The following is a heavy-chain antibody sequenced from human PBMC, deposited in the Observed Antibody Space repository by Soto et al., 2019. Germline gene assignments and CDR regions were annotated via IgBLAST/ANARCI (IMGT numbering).Heavy chain of an antibody. CDR1: GFTFSNYD. CDR3: AKGSIVAGAIRYDLDY. Sequence: EVQLLNSGGGLVQPGGSLRLSCAASGFTFSNYDMNWVRQAPVKGLEWVSAISGRGSSTYYADSVKGRFTISRDDYKNTAYVQMNSLRAEDTAVYYCAKGSIVAGAIRYDLDYWGQGTLVTVSS. J-gene: IGHJ4*02. CDR2: ISGRGSST. D-gene: IGHD2-2*01. V-gene: IGHV3-23*01.